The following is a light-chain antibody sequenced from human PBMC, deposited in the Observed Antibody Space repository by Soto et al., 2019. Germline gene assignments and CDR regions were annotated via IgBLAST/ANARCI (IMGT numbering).Light chain of an antibody. J-gene: IGKJ4*01. Sequence: DIQMTQFPSSLSASVGDRVTITCRASQGIGNDLGWYQHKPGKAPKRLIFSASTLDSGVPSRFSGGGFGTEFTLTISSLQPEDVAPYYCLHHYNYPLTLGGGTKVEIK. CDR3: LHHYNYPLT. CDR1: QGIGND. V-gene: IGKV1-17*01. CDR2: SAS.